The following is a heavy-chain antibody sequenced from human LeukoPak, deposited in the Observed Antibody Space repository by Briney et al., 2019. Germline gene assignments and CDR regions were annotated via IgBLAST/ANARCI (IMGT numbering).Heavy chain of an antibody. V-gene: IGHV4-34*01. Sequence: SETLSLTCAVYGGSFSGYYWSWIRQPPGKGLEWIGEINHSGSTNYNPSLKSRVTISVDTSKNQFSLKLSSVTAADTAVYYCARGSPPYDYVWGSYRLYYFDYWGQGTLVTVSS. J-gene: IGHJ4*02. CDR1: GGSFSGYY. CDR2: INHSGST. CDR3: ARGSPPYDYVWGSYRLYYFDY. D-gene: IGHD3-16*02.